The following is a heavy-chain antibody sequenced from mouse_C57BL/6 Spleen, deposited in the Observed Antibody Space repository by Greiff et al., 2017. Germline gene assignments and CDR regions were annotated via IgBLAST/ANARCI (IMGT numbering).Heavy chain of an antibody. CDR3: ARVYGNYAWFAY. V-gene: IGHV5-17*01. D-gene: IGHD2-1*01. Sequence: EVMLVESGGGLVKPGGSLKLSCAASGFTFSDYGMHWVRQAPERGLEWVAYISSGSSTIYYADTVKGRITISRDNAKNTLFLQMTSLRSEDTAMYYCARVYGNYAWFAYWGQGTLVTVSA. CDR1: GFTFSDYG. CDR2: ISSGSSTI. J-gene: IGHJ3*01.